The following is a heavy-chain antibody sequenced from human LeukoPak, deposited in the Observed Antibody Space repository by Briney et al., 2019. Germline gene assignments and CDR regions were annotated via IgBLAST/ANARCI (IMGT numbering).Heavy chain of an antibody. CDR2: LTPSSGDT. CDR1: GYTFTGYY. Sequence: ASVKVSCKASGYTFTGYYIHWVRQAPGQGLEWMGRLTPSSGDTNFAQKFQGRVTMTRDTSISTACMELSRLTSDDTAVYYCARASPVRAGDYWGQGTLVTVSA. D-gene: IGHD6-19*01. V-gene: IGHV1-2*06. CDR3: ARASPVRAGDY. J-gene: IGHJ4*02.